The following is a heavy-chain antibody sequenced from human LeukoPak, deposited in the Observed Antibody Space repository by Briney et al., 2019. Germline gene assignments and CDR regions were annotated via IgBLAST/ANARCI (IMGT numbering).Heavy chain of an antibody. CDR3: ARGLLITMIVVVRRGYYFDY. CDR1: GGSFSGYY. CDR2: INHSGST. D-gene: IGHD3-22*01. J-gene: IGHJ4*02. Sequence: SETLSLTCAVYGGSFSGYYWSWIRQPPGKGLEWIGEINHSGSTNYNPSLKSRVTISVDTSKNQFSLKLSSVTAADTAVYYCARGLLITMIVVVRRGYYFDYWGQGTLVTVSP. V-gene: IGHV4-34*01.